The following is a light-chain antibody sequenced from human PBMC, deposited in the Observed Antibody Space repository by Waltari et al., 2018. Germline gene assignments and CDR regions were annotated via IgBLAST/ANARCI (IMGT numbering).Light chain of an antibody. V-gene: IGKV3-20*01. CDR1: QSIRRY. J-gene: IGKJ1*01. Sequence: SCRASQSIRRYLAWYQQKPGQAPRLLIYGASTRATGIPDRFSGSGSGTDFSLTISGLEPEDSAVYYCQHHFRLPATFGQGTKVEIK. CDR2: GAS. CDR3: QHHFRLPAT.